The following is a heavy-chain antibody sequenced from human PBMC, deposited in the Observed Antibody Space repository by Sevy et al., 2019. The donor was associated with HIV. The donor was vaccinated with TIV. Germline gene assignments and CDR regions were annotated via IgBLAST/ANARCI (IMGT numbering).Heavy chain of an antibody. J-gene: IGHJ4*02. CDR2: LWYDGSNK. CDR1: GFMLSRYG. D-gene: IGHD2-2*01. CDR3: ARESSSDWYLDY. V-gene: IGHV3-33*01. Sequence: GGSLRLSCTASGFMLSRYGMHWVRLAPGKGLEWVAALWYDGSNKYYADSVKGRFTISRDNSKNTLTLQMNSLRAEDTAVYYCARESSSDWYLDYWGQGTLVTVSS.